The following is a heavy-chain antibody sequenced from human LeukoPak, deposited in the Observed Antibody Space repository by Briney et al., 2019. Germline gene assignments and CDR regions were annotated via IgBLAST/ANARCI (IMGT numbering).Heavy chain of an antibody. CDR2: ISWNSGSI. Sequence: HAGRSLRLSCAASGFTFDDYAMHWVRQAPGKGLEWASGISWNSGSIGYADSVKGRFTISRDNAKNSLYLQMNSLRAEDTALYYCAKDVRDGYNYDYFDYWGQGTLVTVSS. CDR3: AKDVRDGYNYDYFDY. V-gene: IGHV3-9*01. CDR1: GFTFDDYA. J-gene: IGHJ4*02. D-gene: IGHD5-24*01.